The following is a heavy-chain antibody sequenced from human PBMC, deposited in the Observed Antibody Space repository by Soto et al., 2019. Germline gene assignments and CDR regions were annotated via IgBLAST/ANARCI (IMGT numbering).Heavy chain of an antibody. Sequence: GGSLRLSCAASGFTFSSSGMSWVRQAQGKGLEWVSGITDSGGSTYYVDSVKGRFTISRDNSKNTLSLEMNSLRAEDTAVYYCAKDSGWLHYYWGQGTLVTVSS. V-gene: IGHV3-23*01. J-gene: IGHJ4*02. CDR2: ITDSGGST. CDR3: AKDSGWLHYY. D-gene: IGHD5-12*01. CDR1: GFTFSSSG.